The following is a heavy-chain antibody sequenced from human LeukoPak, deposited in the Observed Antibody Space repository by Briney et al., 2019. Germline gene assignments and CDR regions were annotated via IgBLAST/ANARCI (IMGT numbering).Heavy chain of an antibody. CDR3: ARDVGVLRYFDWLTDY. V-gene: IGHV4-34*01. J-gene: IGHJ4*02. CDR2: INHSGST. Sequence: SETLSLTCAVYGESFSGYYWSWIRQPPGKGLEWIGEINHSGSTNYNPSLKSRVTISVDTSKNQFSLKLSSVTAADTAVYYCARDVGVLRYFDWLTDYWGQGTLVTVSS. D-gene: IGHD3-9*01. CDR1: GESFSGYY.